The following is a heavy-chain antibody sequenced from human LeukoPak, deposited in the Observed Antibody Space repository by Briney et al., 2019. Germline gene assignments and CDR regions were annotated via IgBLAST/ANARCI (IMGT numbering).Heavy chain of an antibody. CDR1: GYTFTGYY. V-gene: IGHV1-2*02. D-gene: IGHD1-26*01. J-gene: IGHJ4*02. CDR2: INPNSGCT. CDR3: AREGSYYEADY. Sequence: ASVTVSCKASGYTFTGYYMHWERQAPGQGIEWMGWINPNSGCTNYAQKFQGRVTMTRDTSISTAYMELSRLRSDDTAVYYCAREGSYYEADYWGQGTLVTVSS.